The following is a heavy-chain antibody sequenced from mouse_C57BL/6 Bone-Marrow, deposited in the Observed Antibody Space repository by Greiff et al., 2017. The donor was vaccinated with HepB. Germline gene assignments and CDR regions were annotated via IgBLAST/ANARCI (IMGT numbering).Heavy chain of an antibody. Sequence: EVHLVESGGGLVKPGGSLKLSCAASGFTFSDYGMHWVRQAPEKGLEWVAYISSGSSTIYYADTVKGRFTISRDNAKNTLFLQMTSLRSEDTAMYYCARGHYDYYAMDYWGQGTSVTVSS. CDR3: ARGHYDYYAMDY. D-gene: IGHD1-2*01. CDR2: ISSGSSTI. V-gene: IGHV5-17*01. J-gene: IGHJ4*01. CDR1: GFTFSDYG.